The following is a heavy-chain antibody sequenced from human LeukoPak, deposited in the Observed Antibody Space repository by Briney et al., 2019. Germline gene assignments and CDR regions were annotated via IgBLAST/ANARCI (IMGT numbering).Heavy chain of an antibody. CDR1: GFTFSSYA. J-gene: IGHJ4*02. D-gene: IGHD3-22*01. Sequence: GGSLRLSCAASGFTFSSYAMSWVRQAPGKGLEWVSTISGSDGSTYYADSVKGRFTISRDNAKNSLYLQMNSLRAEDTAVYYCATEYSDNSGYCFHWGQGTLVTVSS. V-gene: IGHV3-23*01. CDR3: ATEYSDNSGYCFH. CDR2: ISGSDGST.